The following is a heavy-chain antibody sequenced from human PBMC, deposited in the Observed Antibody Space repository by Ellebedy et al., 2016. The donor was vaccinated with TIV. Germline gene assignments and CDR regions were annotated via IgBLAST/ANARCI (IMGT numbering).Heavy chain of an antibody. Sequence: GESLKISXSATGFGFSGYAMSWVRQAPGKGLEWVSIINTGGGTYYADSVKGRFTISRDNSKNTVYLQMNSLRAEDTAVYYCARGRGYILDHWGQGTLVTVSS. J-gene: IGHJ4*02. CDR3: ARGRGYILDH. CDR1: GFGFSGYA. CDR2: INTGGGT. V-gene: IGHV3-53*01. D-gene: IGHD5-12*01.